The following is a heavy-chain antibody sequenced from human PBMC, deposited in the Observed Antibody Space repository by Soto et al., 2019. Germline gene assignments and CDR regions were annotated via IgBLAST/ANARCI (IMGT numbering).Heavy chain of an antibody. CDR1: GLTFGGYW. Sequence: GGSVRLSCAASGLTFGGYWIHWVREAPGKGLVWVARIHDDCSITNYADSVKVRLTISRDNAKNTLHLPMNSLRAEDAAVYYCGRVPAAAAGIGIDHWGQGILVTVSS. CDR3: GRVPAAAAGIGIDH. D-gene: IGHD6-13*01. J-gene: IGHJ4*02. V-gene: IGHV3-74*01. CDR2: IHDDCSIT.